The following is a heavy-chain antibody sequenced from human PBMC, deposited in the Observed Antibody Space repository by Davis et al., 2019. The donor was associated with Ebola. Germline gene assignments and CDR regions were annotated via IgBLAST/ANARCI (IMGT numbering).Heavy chain of an antibody. D-gene: IGHD6-6*01. Sequence: GESLKTPCAAPGFTFSRSAFHCLRLASGQGRAWGGRIRSNANSYATAYAASVKGRFTISRDDSKNTAYLQMNSLRAEDTAVYYCAKSLYSSSSGRSDYWGRGTLVTVSS. CDR3: AKSLYSSSSGRSDY. J-gene: IGHJ4*02. CDR2: IRSNANSYAT. V-gene: IGHV3-73*01. CDR1: GFTFSRSA.